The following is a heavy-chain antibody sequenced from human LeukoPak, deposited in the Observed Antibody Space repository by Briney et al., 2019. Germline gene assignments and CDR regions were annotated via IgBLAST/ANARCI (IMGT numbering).Heavy chain of an antibody. CDR3: ARPPSREIGYFQH. V-gene: IGHV5-51*01. Sequence: RPGESLKISCKGSGYSFTSYWIGWVRPMPGKGLEWMGIIYPGDSDTRYSPSFQGQVTISADKSISAAYLQWSSLKASDTAMYYCARPPSREIGYFQHWGQGTLVTVSS. J-gene: IGHJ1*01. D-gene: IGHD1-26*01. CDR2: IYPGDSDT. CDR1: GYSFTSYW.